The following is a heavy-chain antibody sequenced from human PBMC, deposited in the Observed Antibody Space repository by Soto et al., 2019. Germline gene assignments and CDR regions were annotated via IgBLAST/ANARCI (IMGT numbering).Heavy chain of an antibody. CDR3: ARLGDYCQSLDP. V-gene: IGHV4-59*08. J-gene: IGHJ5*02. CDR1: GGSIDTYY. CDR2: VFYSGST. D-gene: IGHD4-17*01. Sequence: SETLSLTCTVSGGSIDTYYWSWIRQAPGKGLEWVGYVFYSGSTNYNPSLESRVTVSVDTSKNQFSLRLRAVTAADTAVYYCARLGDYCQSLDPRGPRTLVPGSS.